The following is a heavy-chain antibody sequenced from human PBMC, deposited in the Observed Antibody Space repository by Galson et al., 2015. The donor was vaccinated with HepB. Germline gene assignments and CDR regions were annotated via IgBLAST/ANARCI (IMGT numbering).Heavy chain of an antibody. CDR1: GGTFSSYA. V-gene: IGHV1-69*13. Sequence: SVKVSCKASGGTFSSYAISWVRQAPGQGLEWMGGIIPIFGTANYAQKFQGRVTITADESTSTAYMELSSLRSEDTAVYYCARGTIVRGVINPFDYWGQGTLVTVSS. CDR3: ARGTIVRGVINPFDY. CDR2: IIPIFGTA. J-gene: IGHJ4*02. D-gene: IGHD3-10*01.